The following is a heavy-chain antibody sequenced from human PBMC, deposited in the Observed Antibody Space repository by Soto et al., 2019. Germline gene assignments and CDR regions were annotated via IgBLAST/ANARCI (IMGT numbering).Heavy chain of an antibody. CDR2: INHSGST. V-gene: IGHV4-34*01. J-gene: IGHJ4*02. CDR3: ARTVFWSGYYSPYFDY. CDR1: GGSFSGYY. Sequence: SETQSLTRAVYGGSFSGYYWSWIRQPPGKGLEWIGEINHSGSTNYNPSLKSRVTISVDTSKNQFSLKLSSVTAADTAVYYCARTVFWSGYYSPYFDYWGQGTLVTVSS. D-gene: IGHD3-3*01.